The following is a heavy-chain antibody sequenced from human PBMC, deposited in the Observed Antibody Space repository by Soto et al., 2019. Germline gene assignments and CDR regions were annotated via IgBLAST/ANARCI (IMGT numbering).Heavy chain of an antibody. Sequence: ELQLVETGGGLIQTGGSLRLSCAASGFSISSNYIAWVRQPPGKGLELVSTTFSGGNTEYAASVKGRCSISSDNYKNTLYLHIDNLRVEDTAVYYCARKPPSAIQGWAFGMDVWGQGTTVSVSS. CDR1: GFSISSNY. D-gene: IGHD2-21*01. V-gene: IGHV3-53*02. J-gene: IGHJ6*02. CDR2: TFSGGNT. CDR3: ARKPPSAIQGWAFGMDV.